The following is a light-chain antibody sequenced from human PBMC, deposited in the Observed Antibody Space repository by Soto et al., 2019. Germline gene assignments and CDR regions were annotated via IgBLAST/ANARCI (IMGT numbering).Light chain of an antibody. CDR2: GVS. CDR3: MQNRQLPNT. Sequence: DIAMTQIPLSLTVTPGQPAAISCTSSQSLLNSDGKTYLHWFLQKPGQPPQLLITGVSTRFSGVAERFSGSGSGTDFTLKISRVEAEDVGVYFCMQNRQLPNTFGQGTRLESK. V-gene: IGKV2D-29*01. J-gene: IGKJ5*01. CDR1: QSLLNSDGKTY.